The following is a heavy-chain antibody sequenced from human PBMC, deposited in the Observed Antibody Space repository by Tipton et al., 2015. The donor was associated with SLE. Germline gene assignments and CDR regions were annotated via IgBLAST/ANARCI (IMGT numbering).Heavy chain of an antibody. CDR1: GGSISTSSYY. CDR3: AGGNYPPPTFDY. CDR2: IYYSGST. J-gene: IGHJ4*02. Sequence: TLSLTCSVSGGSISTSSYYWAWIRQPPGKGLEWLGSIYYSGSTYYNPSLNPSLKSRVTISLDTSKNQFSLKLTSVTAADTAVYFCAGGNYPPPTFDYWGQGSLVTVSS. D-gene: IGHD1-26*01. V-gene: IGHV4-39*07.